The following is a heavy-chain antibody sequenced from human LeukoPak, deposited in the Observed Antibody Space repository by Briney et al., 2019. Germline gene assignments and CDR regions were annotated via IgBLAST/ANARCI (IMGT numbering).Heavy chain of an antibody. J-gene: IGHJ5*02. Sequence: SDTLSLTCAVSGYSISSGYYWGWIRQPPGKGLEWIGTIHHSGSTYYNPSLKSRVTISVDTSNNQFSLKLTSVTAADTAVYYCARFARGDLYNWFDPWGQGTLVTVSS. D-gene: IGHD3-3*01. CDR3: ARFARGDLYNWFDP. CDR2: IHHSGST. V-gene: IGHV4-38-2*01. CDR1: GYSISSGYY.